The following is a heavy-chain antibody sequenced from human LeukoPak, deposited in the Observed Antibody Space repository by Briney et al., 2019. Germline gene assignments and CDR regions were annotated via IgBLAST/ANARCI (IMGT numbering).Heavy chain of an antibody. CDR2: ISGSGGST. CDR1: GFTFSSYG. J-gene: IGHJ4*02. Sequence: SGGSLRLSCAASGFTFSSYGMSWVRQAPGKGLEWVSAISGSGGSTYYADSVKGRFTISRDNSKNTLYLQMNSLRAEDTAVYYCANYRTVGYSYGYSYDFDYWGQGTLVTVSS. D-gene: IGHD5-18*01. CDR3: ANYRTVGYSYGYSYDFDY. V-gene: IGHV3-23*01.